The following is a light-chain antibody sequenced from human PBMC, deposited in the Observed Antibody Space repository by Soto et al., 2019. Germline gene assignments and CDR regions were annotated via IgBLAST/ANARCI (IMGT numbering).Light chain of an antibody. Sequence: DIQMTQSPSTLSASVVDRFTITCLASQSISSWLAWYQQKPGKAPKLLIYDASSLESGVPSRFSGSGSGTEFTLTISSLQPDDFATYYCQQYNSYSGTFGQGTKVDIK. CDR3: QQYNSYSGT. CDR2: DAS. V-gene: IGKV1-5*01. CDR1: QSISSW. J-gene: IGKJ1*01.